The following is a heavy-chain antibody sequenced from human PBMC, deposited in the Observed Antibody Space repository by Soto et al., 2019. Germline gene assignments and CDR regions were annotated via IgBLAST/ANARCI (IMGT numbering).Heavy chain of an antibody. D-gene: IGHD2-2*02. CDR1: GFTFSSYA. CDR2: ISYDGSNK. J-gene: IGHJ5*02. V-gene: IGHV3-30-3*01. CDR3: ARGGYCSSTSCYTNWFDP. Sequence: GGSLRLSCGASGFTFSSYAMHWVRQAPGKGLEWVAVISYDGSNKYYADSVKGRFTISRDNSKNTLYLQMNSLRAEDTAVYYCARGGYCSSTSCYTNWFDPWGQGTLVTVSS.